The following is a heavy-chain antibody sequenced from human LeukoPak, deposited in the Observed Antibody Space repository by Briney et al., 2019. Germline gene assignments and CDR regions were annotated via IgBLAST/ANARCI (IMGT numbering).Heavy chain of an antibody. J-gene: IGHJ3*02. CDR3: AREGPDIVVVSNAFDI. D-gene: IGHD2-2*01. V-gene: IGHV1-18*04. CDR2: ISVYNGDT. CDR1: GYTFTSYG. Sequence: ASVKVSCKASGYTFTSYGTSWVRQAPGQGLEWMGWISVYNGDTNYAQKLQGRVTMTTDTSTSTAYMELRSLRSDDTAVYYCAREGPDIVVVSNAFDIWGQGTMVTVSS.